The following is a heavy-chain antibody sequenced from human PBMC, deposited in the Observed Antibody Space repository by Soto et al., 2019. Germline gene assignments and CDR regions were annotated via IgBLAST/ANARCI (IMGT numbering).Heavy chain of an antibody. CDR3: AREGGSSPGDIVVVVAATGYYYGMDV. V-gene: IGHV1-69*13. J-gene: IGHJ6*02. CDR2: IVPIFGTA. D-gene: IGHD2-15*01. CDR1: GGTFSSYA. Sequence: ASVKVSCKASGGTFSSYAISWVRQAPGQGLEWMGGIVPIFGTANYAQKFQGRVTITADESTSTAYMELSSLRSEDTAVYYCAREGGSSPGDIVVVVAATGYYYGMDVWGQGTTVTVSS.